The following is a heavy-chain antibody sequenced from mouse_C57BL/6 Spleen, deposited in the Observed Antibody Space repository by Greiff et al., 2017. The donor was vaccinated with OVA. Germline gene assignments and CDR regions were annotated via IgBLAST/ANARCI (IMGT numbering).Heavy chain of an antibody. Sequence: QVQLQQPGAELVKPGASVKMSCKASGYTFTSYWITWVKQRPGQGLEWIGDIYPGSGSTNYNEKFKSKATLTVDTSSSTAYMQLSSLTSEDSAVYYCARPPLGSSYHYFDDWGQGTTLTVSS. V-gene: IGHV1-55*01. CDR1: GYTFTSYW. J-gene: IGHJ2*01. CDR2: IYPGSGST. CDR3: ARPPLGSSYHYFDD. D-gene: IGHD1-1*01.